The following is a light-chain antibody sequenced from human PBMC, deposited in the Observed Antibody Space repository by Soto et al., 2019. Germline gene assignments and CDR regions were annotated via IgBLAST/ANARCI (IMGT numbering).Light chain of an antibody. J-gene: IGLJ2*01. CDR2: DVS. CDR3: SSYTSGSTRVV. CDR1: GSDVGGYNY. V-gene: IGLV2-14*03. Sequence: QSALTQPASVSGSPGQSITISWTGTGSDVGGYNYVSWYQQHPGKAPKVMIYDVSKRPSGISNRFSGSKSGNTASLTISGLQIEDEADYYCSSYTSGSTRVVFGGGTKLTVL.